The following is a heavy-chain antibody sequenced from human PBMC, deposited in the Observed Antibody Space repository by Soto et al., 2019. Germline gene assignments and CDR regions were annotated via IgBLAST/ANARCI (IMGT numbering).Heavy chain of an antibody. Sequence: SETLSLTFAVSGGSLSSSNWWSWVRQPPWKALEWLGEIFYSVSTKYNPSLNSRVTISADQSKNHLSLRLSSVTAGDTAVYYCVHHGGGPCYPEFWGQGILVTVSS. CDR2: IFYSVST. J-gene: IGHJ4*01. V-gene: IGHV4-4*02. CDR3: VHHGGGPCYPEF. CDR1: GGSLSSSNW. D-gene: IGHD2-15*01.